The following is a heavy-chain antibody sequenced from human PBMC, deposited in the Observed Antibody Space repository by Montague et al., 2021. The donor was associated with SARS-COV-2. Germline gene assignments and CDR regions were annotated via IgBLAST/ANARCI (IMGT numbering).Heavy chain of an antibody. D-gene: IGHD3-22*01. V-gene: IGHV4-34*01. CDR3: ARGHQGVAMIVVVMIRAEYYFDY. Sequence: SETLSLTCAVYGGSFNDYYWCWIRQPPGKGLEWIGEINHGGSINYSPSLKSRVTISADTSKNQFSLKLKSVTAADTANYYCARGHQGVAMIVVVMIRAEYYFDYWGQGSLVTVSS. J-gene: IGHJ4*02. CDR1: GGSFNDYY. CDR2: INHGGSI.